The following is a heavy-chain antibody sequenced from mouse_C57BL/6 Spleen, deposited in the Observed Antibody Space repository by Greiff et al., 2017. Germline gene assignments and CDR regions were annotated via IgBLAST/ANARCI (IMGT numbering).Heavy chain of an antibody. D-gene: IGHD3-2*02. J-gene: IGHJ4*01. CDR3: ARSGDSDYAMDY. V-gene: IGHV1-54*01. CDR2: INPGSGGT. CDR1: GYAFTNYL. Sequence: VQLVESGAELVRPGTSVKVSCKASGYAFTNYLIEWVKQRPGQGLEWIGVINPGSGGTNYNEKFKGKATLTADKSSSTAYMQLSSLTSEDSAVYFCARSGDSDYAMDYWGQGTSVTVSS.